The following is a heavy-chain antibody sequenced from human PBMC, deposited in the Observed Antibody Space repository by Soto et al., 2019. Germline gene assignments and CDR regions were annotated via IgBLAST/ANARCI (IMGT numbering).Heavy chain of an antibody. CDR1: GYTFTSYY. Sequence: ASVKVSCKASGYTFTSYYMHWVRQAPGQGLEWMGIINPSGGSTSYAQKFQGRVTMTRDTSTSTVYMELSSLRSEDTAVDYCASGEGPGIDCSSTSCYYYYYGMDVWG. CDR2: INPSGGST. V-gene: IGHV1-46*01. J-gene: IGHJ6*02. D-gene: IGHD2-2*01. CDR3: ASGEGPGIDCSSTSCYYYYYGMDV.